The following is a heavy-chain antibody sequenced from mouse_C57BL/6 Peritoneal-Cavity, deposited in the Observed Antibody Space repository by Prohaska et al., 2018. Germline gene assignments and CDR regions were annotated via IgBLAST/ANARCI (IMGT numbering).Heavy chain of an antibody. Sequence: HGKSLEWIGDINPNNGGTIYNQKFKGKATLTVDKSSSTAYMELRRLTSEDTAVYYCARMGENFVDGNYDHWYFDIMGTGAAVTGSS. CDR3: ARMGENFVDGNYDHWYFDI. CDR2: INPNNGGT. J-gene: IGHJ1*03. V-gene: IGHV1-18*01. D-gene: IGHD2-1*01.